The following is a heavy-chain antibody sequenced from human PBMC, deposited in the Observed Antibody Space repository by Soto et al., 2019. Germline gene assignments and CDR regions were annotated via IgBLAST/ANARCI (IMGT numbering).Heavy chain of an antibody. CDR2: ISWNSGSV. Sequence: SLRLSCAASGFTVDDYAMHWVRQAPGKGLEWVSGISWNSGSVGYADSVKGRFTISRDNAKNSLYLQMNGLRPQDTALYYCAKDVSASGSFFDYWGQGTLVTVSS. CDR3: AKDVSASGSFFDY. D-gene: IGHD3-10*01. CDR1: GFTVDDYA. J-gene: IGHJ4*02. V-gene: IGHV3-9*01.